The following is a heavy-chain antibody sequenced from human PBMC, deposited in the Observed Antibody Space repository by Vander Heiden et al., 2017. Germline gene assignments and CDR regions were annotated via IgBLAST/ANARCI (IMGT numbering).Heavy chain of an antibody. CDR3: AKDRYYDSSGYYYFDY. Sequence: EVQLLESGGGLVQPGGSLRLSCAASGFTCSSYAMSWVRQAPGKGLEWVSAISGSGGSTYYADSVKGRFTISRDNSKNTLYLQMNSLRAEDTAVYYCAKDRYYDSSGYYYFDYWGQGTLVTVSS. CDR1: GFTCSSYA. V-gene: IGHV3-23*01. CDR2: ISGSGGST. J-gene: IGHJ4*02. D-gene: IGHD3-22*01.